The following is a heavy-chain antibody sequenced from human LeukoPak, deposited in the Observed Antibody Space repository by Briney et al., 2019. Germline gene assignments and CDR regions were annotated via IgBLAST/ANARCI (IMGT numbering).Heavy chain of an antibody. CDR2: IYSGGST. Sequence: PGGSLRLSCAASGFTVRSNYMCLVRQAPGAGLEGVSIIYSGGSTFYADSVKGRFTTSRDSSKNTLYLQMNSLRAEDTAVCYCARDPLTPGSVIDDWGHGTLVTVTS. J-gene: IGHJ4*01. V-gene: IGHV3-53*01. CDR1: GFTVRSNY. D-gene: IGHD4-23*01. CDR3: ARDPLTPGSVIDD.